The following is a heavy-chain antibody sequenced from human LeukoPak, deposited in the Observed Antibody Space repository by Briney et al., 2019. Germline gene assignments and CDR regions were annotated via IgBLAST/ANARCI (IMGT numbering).Heavy chain of an antibody. CDR1: GFTVSSNY. CDR3: AAEIYYYYGMDV. J-gene: IGHJ6*02. V-gene: IGHV3-7*03. CDR2: IKQDGSEK. Sequence: GGSLRPSCAASGFTVSSNYMTWVRQAPGKGLEWVANIKQDGSEKYYVDSVKGRFTISRDNAKNSLYLQMNSLRAEDTAVYYCAAEIYYYYGMDVWGQGTTVTVSS.